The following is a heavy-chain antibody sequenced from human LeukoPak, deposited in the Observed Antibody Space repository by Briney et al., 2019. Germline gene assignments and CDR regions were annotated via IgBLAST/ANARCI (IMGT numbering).Heavy chain of an antibody. V-gene: IGHV3-11*04. CDR1: GFTFSDSY. Sequence: GGSLRLSRAASGFTFSDSYMSWIRQAPGKGLEWFSYISSRSTTIYYTDSVKGRFTVSRDNAKNSLYLQMNSLRAEDTAVYHCARDRLLEDRDYSYYYYMDVWGKGTTVTVSS. CDR2: ISSRSTTI. CDR3: ARDRLLEDRDYSYYYYMDV. D-gene: IGHD1-1*01. J-gene: IGHJ6*03.